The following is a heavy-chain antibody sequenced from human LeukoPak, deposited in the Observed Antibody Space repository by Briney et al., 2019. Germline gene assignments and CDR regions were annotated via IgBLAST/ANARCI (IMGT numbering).Heavy chain of an antibody. D-gene: IGHD6-13*01. CDR3: AKDGSSWPFFDS. J-gene: IGHJ4*02. Sequence: SETLSLTCTVSGGSIIGYYWSWIRQPAGKGLEWIGRIHGTGGTDYNPSLKSRVTMSVNTSKNQFSLKLTSVTAADTAVYYCAKDGSSWPFFDSWGQGTLVTVSS. CDR1: GGSIIGYY. CDR2: IHGTGGT. V-gene: IGHV4-4*07.